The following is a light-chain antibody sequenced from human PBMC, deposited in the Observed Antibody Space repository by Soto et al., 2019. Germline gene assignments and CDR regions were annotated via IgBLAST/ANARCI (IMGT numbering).Light chain of an antibody. Sequence: DIQMTQSPSSLSASVGDRVTITCRASQSINNFLNWYQQKPGKAPRLLIYTASTLQSGVPSRFSGSGSGTDFTLTISSLQPEDFAAYYCQQSYTTPVFTFGQGT. V-gene: IGKV1-39*01. CDR2: TAS. CDR1: QSINNF. J-gene: IGKJ2*01. CDR3: QQSYTTPVFT.